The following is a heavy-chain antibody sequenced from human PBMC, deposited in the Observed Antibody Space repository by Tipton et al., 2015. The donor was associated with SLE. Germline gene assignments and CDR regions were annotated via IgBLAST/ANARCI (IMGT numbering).Heavy chain of an antibody. J-gene: IGHJ4*02. Sequence: TLSLTCTVSGGSISSYYWSWIRQPPGKGLEWIGYIYYSGSTNYNPSLKGRVTISVDTSKNQFSLKLSSVTAADTAVYYCARDSVEEWEQPDYWGQGTLVTVSS. CDR3: ARDSVEEWEQPDY. D-gene: IGHD1-26*01. CDR1: GGSISSYY. V-gene: IGHV4-59*12. CDR2: IYYSGST.